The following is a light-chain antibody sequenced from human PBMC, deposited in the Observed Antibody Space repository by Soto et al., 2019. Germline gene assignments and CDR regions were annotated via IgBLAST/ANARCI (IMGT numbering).Light chain of an antibody. Sequence: ALTQPASVSGSPGQSITISCTGTSSDVGNYKYVSWYQQHPGKAPKLMIYEVSNRPSGVSNRFSGSKSGNTASLTISGLQAEDETDYYCFSYTSSGTYVFGTGIKVTVL. CDR2: EVS. J-gene: IGLJ1*01. V-gene: IGLV2-14*01. CDR3: FSYTSSGTYV. CDR1: SSDVGNYKY.